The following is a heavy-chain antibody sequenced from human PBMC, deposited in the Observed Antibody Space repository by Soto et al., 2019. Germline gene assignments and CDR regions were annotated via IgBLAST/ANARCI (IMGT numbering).Heavy chain of an antibody. Sequence: SKTLSLTCTVSGGSISSSSYYWGWIRQPPGKGLEWIGSIYYSGSTYYNPSLKSRVTISVDTSKNQFSLKLSSVTAADTAVYYCARREYSSSSWFDPWGQGTLVTVSS. CDR1: GGSISSSSYY. CDR2: IYYSGST. D-gene: IGHD6-6*01. V-gene: IGHV4-39*01. CDR3: ARREYSSSSWFDP. J-gene: IGHJ5*02.